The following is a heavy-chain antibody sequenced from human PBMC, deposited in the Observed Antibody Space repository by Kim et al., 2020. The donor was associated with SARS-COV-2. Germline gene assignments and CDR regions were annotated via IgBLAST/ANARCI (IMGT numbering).Heavy chain of an antibody. Sequence: SVKVSCKASGGTFSSYAISWVRQAPGQGLEWMGRIIPILGIANYAQKFQGRVTITADKSTSTAYMELSSLRSEDTAVYYCARDYFGSAVVVAATYYYYYGMDVWGQGTTVTVSS. V-gene: IGHV1-69*04. CDR2: IIPILGIA. D-gene: IGHD2-15*01. J-gene: IGHJ6*02. CDR1: GGTFSSYA. CDR3: ARDYFGSAVVVAATYYYYYGMDV.